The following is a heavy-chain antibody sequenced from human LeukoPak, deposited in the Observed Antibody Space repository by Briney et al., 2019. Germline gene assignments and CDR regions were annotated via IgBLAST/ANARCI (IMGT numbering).Heavy chain of an antibody. CDR3: ARELGGPYGDRDY. J-gene: IGHJ4*02. CDR1: GGTFSSYA. CDR2: IIPILGIA. V-gene: IGHV1-69*04. Sequence: SVKVSCKASGGTFSSYAISWVRQAPGQGLEWMGRIIPILGIANYAQKFQGRVTITADKSTSTAYMELSSLRSEDTAVYYCARELGGPYGDRDYWGQGTLVTVSS. D-gene: IGHD4-17*01.